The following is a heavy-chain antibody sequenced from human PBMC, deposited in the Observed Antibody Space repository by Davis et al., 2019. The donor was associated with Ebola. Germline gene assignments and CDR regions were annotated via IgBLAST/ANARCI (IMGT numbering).Heavy chain of an antibody. CDR2: IILIFGTT. J-gene: IGHJ4*02. CDR3: ARGPSVATAHYFDY. D-gene: IGHD2-21*02. CDR1: GNTISTYT. Sequence: AASVKVSCKASGNTISTYTIDWVRQAPGQGLEWMGGIILIFGTTNYAQKFRGRVRITADKSTRIAYMELSSLRSEDTAVYYCARGPSVATAHYFDYWGQGTLVTVSS. V-gene: IGHV1-69*06.